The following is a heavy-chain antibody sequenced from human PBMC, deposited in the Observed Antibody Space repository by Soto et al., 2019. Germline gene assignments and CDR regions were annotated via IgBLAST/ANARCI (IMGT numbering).Heavy chain of an antibody. D-gene: IGHD5-18*01. CDR1: GYTLTELS. Sequence: ASVKVSCKVSGYTLTELSMHWVRQAPGKGLEWMGGFDPEDGETIYAQKFQGRVTMTEDTSTDTAYMELSSLRSEDTAVYYCATDGGDVDTAMVGFNYWGQGTLVTVSS. J-gene: IGHJ4*02. CDR2: FDPEDGET. V-gene: IGHV1-24*01. CDR3: ATDGGDVDTAMVGFNY.